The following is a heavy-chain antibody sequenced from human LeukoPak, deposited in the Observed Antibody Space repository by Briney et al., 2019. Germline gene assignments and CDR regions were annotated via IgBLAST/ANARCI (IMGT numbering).Heavy chain of an antibody. D-gene: IGHD4-17*01. CDR2: IYYSGST. Sequence: SETLSLTCTVSGGSISSGGYYWSWIRQHPGKGLEWIGYIYYSGSTYYNPSLKSRATISVDTSKNQFSLKLSSVTAADTAVYYCARHYGDRTFDYWGQGTLVTVSS. V-gene: IGHV4-31*03. J-gene: IGHJ4*02. CDR3: ARHYGDRTFDY. CDR1: GGSISSGGYY.